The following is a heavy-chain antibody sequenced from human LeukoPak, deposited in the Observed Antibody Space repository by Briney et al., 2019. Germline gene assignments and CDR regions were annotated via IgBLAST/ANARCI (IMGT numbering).Heavy chain of an antibody. CDR1: GGTFSSYA. J-gene: IGHJ4*02. Sequence: ASVKVSCKASGGTFSSYAIGWVRQAPGQGLEWMGRISAYNGNTNYAQKLQGRVTMTTDTSTSTAYMELRSLRSDDTAVYYCARDREYYYGSGRKCVDYWGQGTLVTVSS. CDR3: ARDREYYYGSGRKCVDY. CDR2: ISAYNGNT. D-gene: IGHD3-10*01. V-gene: IGHV1-18*01.